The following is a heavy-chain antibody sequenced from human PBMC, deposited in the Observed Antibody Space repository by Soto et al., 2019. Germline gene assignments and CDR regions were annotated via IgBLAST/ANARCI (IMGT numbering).Heavy chain of an antibody. Sequence: QVQLVQSGAEVKKPGASVKVSCKASGYTFTSYDINWVRKATGQGLEWMGWMNHNSGNTGYAQKFQGRVTMTRNTAISTAYMELSSLRSEDTAVYYCARGINYYASGDDAFDIWGQGTMVTVSS. D-gene: IGHD3-10*01. CDR3: ARGINYYASGDDAFDI. J-gene: IGHJ3*02. CDR1: GYTFTSYD. V-gene: IGHV1-8*01. CDR2: MNHNSGNT.